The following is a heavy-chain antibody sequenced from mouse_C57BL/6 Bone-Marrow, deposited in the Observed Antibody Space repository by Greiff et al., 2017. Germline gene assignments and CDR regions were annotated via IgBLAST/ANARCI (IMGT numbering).Heavy chain of an antibody. Sequence: QVQLQQPGAELVRPGTSVKLSCKASGYTFTSYWMHWVKQRPGQGLEWIGVIDPSDSYTNYNQKFKGKATLTVDTSSSTAYMQLSSLTSEDSAVYYCASGLLPYYFDYGGQGTTLTVSS. CDR1: GYTFTSYW. J-gene: IGHJ2*01. CDR2: IDPSDSYT. D-gene: IGHD1-1*01. V-gene: IGHV1-59*01. CDR3: ASGLLPYYFDY.